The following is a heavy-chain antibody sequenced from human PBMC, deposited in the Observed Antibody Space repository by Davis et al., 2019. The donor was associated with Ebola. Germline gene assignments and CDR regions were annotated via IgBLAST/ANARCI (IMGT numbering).Heavy chain of an antibody. J-gene: IGHJ4*02. CDR3: ARGGSNWNSEYYFDY. D-gene: IGHD1-7*01. CDR2: IYSGGST. Sequence: GGSLRLSCAASGFTVSSNYMSWVRQAPGKGLEWVSVIYSGGSTYYADSVKGRCTISRDNAKSTLYLQMNSLRTEDTAVYYCARGGSNWNSEYYFDYWGQGTLVTVSS. CDR1: GFTVSSNY. V-gene: IGHV3-53*01.